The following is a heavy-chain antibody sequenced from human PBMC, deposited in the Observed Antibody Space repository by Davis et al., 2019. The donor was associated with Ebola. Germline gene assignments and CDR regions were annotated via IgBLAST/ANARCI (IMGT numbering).Heavy chain of an antibody. CDR1: GFTFSSYN. Sequence: GESLKISCAASGFTFSSYNMNWVRQAPGKGLEWVSSISSSSSYIYYADSVKGRFTTSRDNAKNSLYLQMNSLRAEDTAVYYCARAGIVATGMDVWGQGTTVTVSS. V-gene: IGHV3-21*01. J-gene: IGHJ6*02. D-gene: IGHD5-12*01. CDR2: ISSSSSYI. CDR3: ARAGIVATGMDV.